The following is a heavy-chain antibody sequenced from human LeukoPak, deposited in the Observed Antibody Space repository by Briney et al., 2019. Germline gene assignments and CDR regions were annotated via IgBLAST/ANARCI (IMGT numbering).Heavy chain of an antibody. D-gene: IGHD4-17*01. CDR2: IYPGDSDT. CDR1: GYTFTSYW. CDR3: ARHPTVTTVQYFQH. J-gene: IGHJ1*01. Sequence: GASVKVSCKASGYTFTSYWIGWVRQMPGKGLEWMGIIYPGDSDTRYSPSFQGQVTISADKSISTAYLQWSSLKASDTAMYYCARHPTVTTVQYFQHWGQGTLVTVSS. V-gene: IGHV5-51*01.